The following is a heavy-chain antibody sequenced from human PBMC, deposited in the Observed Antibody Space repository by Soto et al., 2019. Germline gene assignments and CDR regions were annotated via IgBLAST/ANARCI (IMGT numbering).Heavy chain of an antibody. V-gene: IGHV3-73*01. CDR2: IRSKANSYAT. D-gene: IGHD2-2*01. CDR1: GFTFSGSA. J-gene: IGHJ4*02. Sequence: AGGSLRLSCAASGFTFSGSAMHWVRQASGKGLEWVGRIRSKANSYATAYAASVKGRFTISRDDSMNTAYLQMNSLKTEDTAVYYCTRRYCSSTSCSPDFDYWGQGTLVTVSS. CDR3: TRRYCSSTSCSPDFDY.